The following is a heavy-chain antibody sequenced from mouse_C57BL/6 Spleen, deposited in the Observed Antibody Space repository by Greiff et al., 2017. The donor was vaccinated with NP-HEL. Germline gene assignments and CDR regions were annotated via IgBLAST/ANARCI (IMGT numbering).Heavy chain of an antibody. J-gene: IGHJ2*01. CDR2: IYPGDGDT. CDR1: GYAFSSYW. V-gene: IGHV1-80*01. CDR3: AREWDVYFDY. Sequence: LVESGAELVKPGASVKISCKASGYAFSSYWMNWVKQRPGKGLEWIGQIYPGDGDTNYNGKFKGKATLTADKSSSTAYMQLSSLTSEDSAVYFCAREWDVYFDYWGQGTTLTVSS. D-gene: IGHD4-1*01.